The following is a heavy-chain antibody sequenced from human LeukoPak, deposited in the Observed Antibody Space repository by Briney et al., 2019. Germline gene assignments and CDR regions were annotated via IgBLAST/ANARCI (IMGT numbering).Heavy chain of an antibody. CDR1: GYTFTGYY. Sequence: ASVKVSCKASGYTFTGYYMHWVRQAPGQGLEWMGWINPNSGDTIYAKKFQARVTLTRDTSISTAYMELSRLRSDDTAVYYCASFDRTRASDAFDIWGQGTMVTVSS. D-gene: IGHD3-9*01. CDR2: INPNSGDT. J-gene: IGHJ3*02. CDR3: ASFDRTRASDAFDI. V-gene: IGHV1-2*02.